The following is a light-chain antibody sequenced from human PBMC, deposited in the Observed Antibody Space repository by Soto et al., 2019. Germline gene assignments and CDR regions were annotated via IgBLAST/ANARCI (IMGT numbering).Light chain of an antibody. Sequence: DIQMTQSPSSLSASVGDRVTITCRASQGIRNYLAWYQRKPGKVPKLLIYAASTLQSGVPSRFSGSGSGTDFTLTISSLQPEDVATYYCQKYNSAPRTFGQGTKVEI. CDR3: QKYNSAPRT. CDR1: QGIRNY. J-gene: IGKJ1*01. CDR2: AAS. V-gene: IGKV1-27*01.